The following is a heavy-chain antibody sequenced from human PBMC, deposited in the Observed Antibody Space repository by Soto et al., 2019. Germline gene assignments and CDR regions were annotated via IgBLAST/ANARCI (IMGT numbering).Heavy chain of an antibody. CDR2: IIPTFGTA. V-gene: IGHV1-69*13. CDR3: ARARAQLHGYYYYMDV. D-gene: IGHD2-2*01. CDR1: GGTFSSYA. Sequence: SVKVSCKASGGTFSSYAISWVRQAPGQGLEWMGGIIPTFGTANYAQKFQGRVTITADESTSTAYIELSSLRSEDTAVYYCARARAQLHGYYYYMDVWGKGTTVTVPS. J-gene: IGHJ6*03.